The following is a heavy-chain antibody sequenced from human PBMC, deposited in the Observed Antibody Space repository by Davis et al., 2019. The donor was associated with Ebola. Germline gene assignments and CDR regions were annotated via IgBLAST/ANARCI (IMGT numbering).Heavy chain of an antibody. J-gene: IGHJ6*02. CDR1: GDSVSTAG. Sequence: HSQTPSLTRAISGDSVSTAGWNWIRQSPSRGLEWLGRTYFSSKWYHDYAVSVKSRITINPDTSKNQFSLQLNSVTPEDTALYYCARGWLRGGMDVWGEGTTVTV. CDR2: TYFSSKWYH. D-gene: IGHD5-18*01. V-gene: IGHV6-1*01. CDR3: ARGWLRGGMDV.